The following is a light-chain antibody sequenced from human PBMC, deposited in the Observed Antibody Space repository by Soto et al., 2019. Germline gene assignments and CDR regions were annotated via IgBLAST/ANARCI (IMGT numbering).Light chain of an antibody. CDR2: ATS. J-gene: IGKJ4*01. CDR3: QQLNSCR. Sequence: IQLTQSPSSLSASVGDRVTITCRASQGISSFLAWYQQKPGKAPKLLIYATSTLQSGVPSRFSGSRSGTDFTLTISRLQPEDFASYYCQQLNSCRFGGGTKVEIK. V-gene: IGKV1-9*01. CDR1: QGISSF.